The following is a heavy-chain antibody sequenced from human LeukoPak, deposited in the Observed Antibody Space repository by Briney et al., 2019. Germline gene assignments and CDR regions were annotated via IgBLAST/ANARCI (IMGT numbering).Heavy chain of an antibody. D-gene: IGHD2-2*01. V-gene: IGHV4-34*01. CDR1: GGSYSGYY. J-gene: IGHJ4*02. CDR3: ARTSSTSPGGGYYFDY. Sequence: SETLSLTCAVYGGSYSGYYWSWIRQPPGKGLEWIGEINDSGSTNYNPSLKSRVTISVDTSKNQFSLKLSSVTAADTAVYYCARTSSTSPGGGYYFDYWGQGTLVTVSS. CDR2: INDSGST.